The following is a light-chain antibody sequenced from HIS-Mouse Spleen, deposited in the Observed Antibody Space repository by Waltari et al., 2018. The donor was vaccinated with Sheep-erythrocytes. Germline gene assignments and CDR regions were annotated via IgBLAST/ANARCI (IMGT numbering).Light chain of an antibody. J-gene: IGLJ2*01. CDR1: SSDVGGYNY. Sequence: QSALTQPRSVSGSPGPSVTISCTGTSSDVGGYNYLSWYQQHPGKAPKLMIYDVSKRPSGVPDRFSGSKSGNTASLTISGLQAEDEADYYCCSYAGSYTFVVFGGGTKLTVL. CDR2: DVS. CDR3: CSYAGSYTFVV. V-gene: IGLV2-11*01.